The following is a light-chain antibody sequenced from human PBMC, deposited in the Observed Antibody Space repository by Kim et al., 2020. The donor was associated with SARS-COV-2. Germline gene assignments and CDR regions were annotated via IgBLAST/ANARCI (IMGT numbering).Light chain of an antibody. CDR1: QSVSRY. V-gene: IGKV3-11*01. Sequence: SPGERAPLSCRARQSVSRYLAWYQQKPGQAPRLLIYDASNRATGIPARFSGSGSGTDFTLTISSLEPEDFAVYYCQQRSNWPPKTFGQGTKVDIK. CDR2: DAS. J-gene: IGKJ1*01. CDR3: QQRSNWPPKT.